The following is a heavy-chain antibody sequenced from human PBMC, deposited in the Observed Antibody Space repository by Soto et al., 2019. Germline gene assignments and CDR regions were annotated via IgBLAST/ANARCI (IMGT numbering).Heavy chain of an antibody. V-gene: IGHV1-8*01. Sequence: ASVKVSCKASGYTFTSYDINWVRQATGQGLEWMGWMNPNSGNTGYAQKFQGRVTMTRNTSISTAYMELSSLRSEDTAVYYCARGVPYYDFWSGRNWFDPWGQGTLVPLSS. CDR1: GYTFTSYD. CDR2: MNPNSGNT. J-gene: IGHJ5*02. CDR3: ARGVPYYDFWSGRNWFDP. D-gene: IGHD3-3*01.